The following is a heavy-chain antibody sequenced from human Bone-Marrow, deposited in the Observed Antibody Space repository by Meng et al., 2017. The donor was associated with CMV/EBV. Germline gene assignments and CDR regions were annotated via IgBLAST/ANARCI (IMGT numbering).Heavy chain of an antibody. J-gene: IGHJ6*01. V-gene: IGHV3-30*02. Sequence: GGSPKIPCPASGFTFSSYGVHWVRQAPGKGLGWVAFIRYEGSDKYYADPVKCRFTISRDNSKNTLYLHMNSLRAEDTAVYHCARSDNVVVPAAIPPYYVMDVWGQGTTVTGYS. CDR2: IRYEGSDK. CDR1: GFTFSSYG. D-gene: IGHD2-2*01. CDR3: ARSDNVVVPAAIPPYYVMDV.